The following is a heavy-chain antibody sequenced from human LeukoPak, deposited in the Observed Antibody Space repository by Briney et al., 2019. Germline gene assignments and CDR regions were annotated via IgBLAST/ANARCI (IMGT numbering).Heavy chain of an antibody. J-gene: IGHJ4*02. CDR1: GGSISGYY. CDR3: ASGGGNSGFIDY. D-gene: IGHD4-23*01. CDR2: IYYSGST. Sequence: NASETLSLTCTVSGGSISGYYWSWIRQPPGKGLEWIGYIYYSGSTNYNPSLKSRVTISVDTSKNQFSLKLSSVTAADTAVYYCASGGGNSGFIDYWGQGTLVTVSS. V-gene: IGHV4-59*01.